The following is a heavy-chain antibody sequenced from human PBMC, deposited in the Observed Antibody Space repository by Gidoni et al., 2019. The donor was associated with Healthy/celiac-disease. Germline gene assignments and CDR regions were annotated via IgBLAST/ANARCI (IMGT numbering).Heavy chain of an antibody. CDR2: IYWDDDK. CDR3: AHSVSSSGATPLDYGMDV. CDR1: GFSLSTSGVG. V-gene: IGHV2-5*02. D-gene: IGHD6-13*01. J-gene: IGHJ6*02. Sequence: QITLKESGPTLVKPTQTLTLTCTFSGFSLSTSGVGVGWIRQPPGKALAWLALIYWDDDKRYSPSLKSRLTITKDTSKNQVVLTMTNMDPVDTATYYCAHSVSSSGATPLDYGMDVWGQGTTVTVSS.